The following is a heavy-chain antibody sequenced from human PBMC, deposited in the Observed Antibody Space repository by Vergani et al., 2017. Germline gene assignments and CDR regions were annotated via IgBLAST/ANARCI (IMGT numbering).Heavy chain of an antibody. V-gene: IGHV3-21*01. CDR3: ARDPLTYSSSWFDY. CDR1: GFTFSSYS. J-gene: IGHJ4*02. CDR2: ISSSSSYI. D-gene: IGHD6-13*01. Sequence: EVQLVESGGGLVKPGGSLRLSCAASGFTFSSYSMNWVRQAPGKGLEWVSSISSSSSYIYYADSVKGRFTISRDNAKNSLYLQMNSLRAEDTAVYYFARDPLTYSSSWFDYWGQGTLVTVSS.